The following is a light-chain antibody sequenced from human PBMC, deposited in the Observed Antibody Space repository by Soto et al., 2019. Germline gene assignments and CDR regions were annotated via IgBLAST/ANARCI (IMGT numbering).Light chain of an antibody. CDR1: SSDIGAGHD. CDR2: ANS. V-gene: IGLV1-40*01. CDR3: QSYDSSLSVHVV. Sequence: QSLLTQPPSVSGAPGQRVTISCTGSSSDIGAGHDVHWYQHLPGTAPKLLIYANSNRPSGVPDRFSASKSGTSASLAITGLQAEDEADYYCQSYDSSLSVHVVFGGGTKLTVL. J-gene: IGLJ2*01.